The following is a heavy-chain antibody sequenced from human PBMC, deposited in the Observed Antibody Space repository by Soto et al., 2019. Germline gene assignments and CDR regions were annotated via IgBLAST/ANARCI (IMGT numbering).Heavy chain of an antibody. V-gene: IGHV1-18*01. CDR3: VRGEVTPPGLGFDN. Sequence: QIQLVQSGAEVKKPGASVKVSCKASDYSFSSYAISWVRQAPGQGLELMGWINPYNENTNYAQKFQGRNSMTTDTSTSTAYMELRSLKFDDTATYYCVRGEVTPPGLGFDNWGQGTLVTVSS. J-gene: IGHJ4*02. D-gene: IGHD2-21*02. CDR2: INPYNENT. CDR1: DYSFSSYA.